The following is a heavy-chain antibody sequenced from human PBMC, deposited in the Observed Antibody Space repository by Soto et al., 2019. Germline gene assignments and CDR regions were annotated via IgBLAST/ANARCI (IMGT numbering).Heavy chain of an antibody. Sequence: SGPTLVNPTQTLTLTCTFSGFSLSTSGVGVGWIRQPPGKALEWLALIYWDDDKRYSPSLKSRLTITKDTSKNQVVLTMTSMDPVDTATYYCAHSSWRSSYYDSSGYYYDAFDIWGQGTMVTVSS. D-gene: IGHD3-22*01. V-gene: IGHV2-5*02. CDR2: IYWDDDK. J-gene: IGHJ3*02. CDR3: AHSSWRSSYYDSSGYYYDAFDI. CDR1: GFSLSTSGVG.